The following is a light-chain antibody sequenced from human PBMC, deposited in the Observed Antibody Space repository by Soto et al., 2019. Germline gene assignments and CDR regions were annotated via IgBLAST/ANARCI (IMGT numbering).Light chain of an antibody. CDR1: SSNIGAGYD. V-gene: IGLV1-40*01. CDR2: GNS. Sequence: QAVVTQPHSVSGAPGQRVHISCTGSSSNIGAGYDVHWYQQLPGTAPKLLIYGNSNRPSGVPDRFSGSKSGTSASLAITGLQAEDEADYYCQSYDSSLSGSVVFGGGTKVTVL. CDR3: QSYDSSLSGSVV. J-gene: IGLJ2*01.